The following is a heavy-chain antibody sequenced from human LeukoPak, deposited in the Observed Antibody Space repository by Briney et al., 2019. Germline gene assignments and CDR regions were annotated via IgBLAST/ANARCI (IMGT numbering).Heavy chain of an antibody. Sequence: GRSLRLSCAASGFSFRNYAMHWVRQAPGKGLEWVSFISYDGSNKYYADSVKGRFNISRDNSKNTLYLQMNSLRTEDTAGYYCARSAPTYYFDYWGQGTLVTVSS. CDR3: ARSAPTYYFDY. CDR2: ISYDGSNK. CDR1: GFSFRNYA. J-gene: IGHJ4*01. V-gene: IGHV3-30-3*01. D-gene: IGHD2/OR15-2a*01.